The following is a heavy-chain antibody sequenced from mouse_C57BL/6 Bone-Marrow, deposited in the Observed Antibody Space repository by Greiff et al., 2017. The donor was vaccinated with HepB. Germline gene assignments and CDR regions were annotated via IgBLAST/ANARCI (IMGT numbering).Heavy chain of an antibody. CDR3: AAGGYYAMDY. V-gene: IGHV1-54*01. CDR2: INPGSGGT. J-gene: IGHJ4*01. CDR1: GYAFTNYL. Sequence: VQLQESGAELVRPGTSVKVSCKASGYAFTNYLIEWVKQRPGQGLEWIGVINPGSGGTNYNEKFKGKATLTADKSSSTAYMQLSSLTSEDSAVYFCAAGGYYAMDYWGQGTSVTVSS.